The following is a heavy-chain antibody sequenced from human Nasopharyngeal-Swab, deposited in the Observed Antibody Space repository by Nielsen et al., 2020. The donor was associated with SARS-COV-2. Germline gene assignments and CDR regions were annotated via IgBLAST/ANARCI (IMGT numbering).Heavy chain of an antibody. CDR1: GFTFSSYG. CDR3: AKEVGGYDYVWGSYRESPVDY. V-gene: IGHV3-30*18. D-gene: IGHD3-16*02. Sequence: GESLKISCAASGFTFSSYGMHWVRQAPGKGLEWVAVISYDGSNKYYADSVKGRFTISRDNSKNTLYLQMNSLRAEDTAVYYCAKEVGGYDYVWGSYRESPVDYWGQGTLVTVSS. J-gene: IGHJ4*02. CDR2: ISYDGSNK.